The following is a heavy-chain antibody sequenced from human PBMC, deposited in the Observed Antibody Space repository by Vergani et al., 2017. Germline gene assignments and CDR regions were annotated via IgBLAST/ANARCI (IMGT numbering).Heavy chain of an antibody. D-gene: IGHD2-2*02. CDR3: ARDQYQLLYGGLDY. CDR2: ISYDGSNK. V-gene: IGHV3-30-3*01. Sequence: VQLLESGGGVVQPGRSLRLSCAASGFTFSSYAMHWVRQAPGKGLEWVAVISYDGSNKYYADSVKGRFTISRDNSKNTLYLQMNSLRAEDTAVYYCARDQYQLLYGGLDYWGQGTLVTVSS. CDR1: GFTFSSYA. J-gene: IGHJ4*02.